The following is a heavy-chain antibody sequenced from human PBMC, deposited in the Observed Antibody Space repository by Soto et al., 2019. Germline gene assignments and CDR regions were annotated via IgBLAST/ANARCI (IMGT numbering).Heavy chain of an antibody. CDR3: ARDSNYDILTAYYGMDV. J-gene: IGHJ6*02. D-gene: IGHD3-9*01. CDR2: ISYDGSNE. CDR1: GFTFSSYG. Sequence: SLRLSCAASGFTFSSYGMHWVRQAPGKGLEWVAVISYDGSNEYYGDSVKGRFTISRDNSKNTLYLEMNSLRTEDTAVYYCARDSNYDILTAYYGMDVWGQGTTVTVSS. V-gene: IGHV3-30*03.